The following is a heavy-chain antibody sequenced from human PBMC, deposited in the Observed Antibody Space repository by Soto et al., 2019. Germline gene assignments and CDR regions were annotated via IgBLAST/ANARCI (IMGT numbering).Heavy chain of an antibody. J-gene: IGHJ5*02. CDR3: AAGFLTGYIP. V-gene: IGHV1-58*01. Sequence: ASVKVSCKASGFTFTSSAVQWVRKARGQRLEWIGWIVVGSGNTNYAQKFQERVTITRDMSTSTAYMELSRLRSEDTSVYYCAAGFLTGYIPWGQGTLVTVSS. CDR2: IVVGSGNT. D-gene: IGHD3-9*01. CDR1: GFTFTSSA.